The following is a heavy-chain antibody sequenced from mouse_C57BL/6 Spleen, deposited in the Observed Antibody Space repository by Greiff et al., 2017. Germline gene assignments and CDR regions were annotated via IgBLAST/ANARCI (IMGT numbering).Heavy chain of an antibody. CDR1: GYAFSSYW. V-gene: IGHV1-80*01. CDR2: IYPGAGDT. Sequence: VQLQQSGAELVKPGASVKISCKASGYAFSSYWMNWVKQRPGKGLEWIGQIYPGAGDTNYNGKFKGKATLTADKSSSTAYMQRSSLTSEDSAVYFCARSELGRYYYAMDYWGQGTSVTVSS. J-gene: IGHJ4*01. D-gene: IGHD4-1*01. CDR3: ARSELGRYYYAMDY.